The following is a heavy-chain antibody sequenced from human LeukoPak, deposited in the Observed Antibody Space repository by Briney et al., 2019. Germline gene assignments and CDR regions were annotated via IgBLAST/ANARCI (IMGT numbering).Heavy chain of an antibody. CDR3: ARGTKDYYGSGSYSGYNWFDP. Sequence: SQTLSLTCTVSGGSISSGEYYWSWIRQFPGKGLEWIGYIYYSGSTNYNPSLKSRVTMSVDTSKNQFSLKLSSVTAADTAVYYCARGTKDYYGSGSYSGYNWFDPWGQGTLVTVSS. V-gene: IGHV4-30-4*01. D-gene: IGHD3-10*01. CDR2: IYYSGST. CDR1: GGSISSGEYY. J-gene: IGHJ5*02.